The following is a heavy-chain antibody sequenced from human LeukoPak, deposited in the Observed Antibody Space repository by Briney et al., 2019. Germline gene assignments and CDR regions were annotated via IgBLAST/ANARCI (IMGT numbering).Heavy chain of an antibody. CDR2: IPYDGSNK. D-gene: IGHD6-25*01. Sequence: GGSLRLSCAASGFTFSSYGMHWVRQAPGKGLEWVAVIPYDGSNKYYADSVKGRFTISRDNSKNTLYLQMNSLRAEDTAVYYCAKDQATAGYYGMDVWGKGTTVTVSS. CDR3: AKDQATAGYYGMDV. V-gene: IGHV3-30*18. CDR1: GFTFSSYG. J-gene: IGHJ6*04.